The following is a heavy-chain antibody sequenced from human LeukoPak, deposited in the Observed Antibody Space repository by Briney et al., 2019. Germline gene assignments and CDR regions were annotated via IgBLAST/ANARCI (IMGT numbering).Heavy chain of an antibody. CDR1: GGSFSGYY. J-gene: IGHJ4*02. CDR3: ARKGYSYGYFDY. CDR2: INHSGST. Sequence: SETLSLTCAVYGGSFSGYYWSWIRQPPGKGLEWIGEINHSGSTNYNPSLKSRVTVSVDTSKNQFSLKLNSVTAADTAAYYCARKGYSYGYFDYWGQGTLVTVSS. D-gene: IGHD5-18*01. V-gene: IGHV4-34*01.